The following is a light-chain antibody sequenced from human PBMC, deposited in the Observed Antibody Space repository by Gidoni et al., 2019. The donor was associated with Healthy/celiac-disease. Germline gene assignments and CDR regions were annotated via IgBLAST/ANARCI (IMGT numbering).Light chain of an antibody. V-gene: IGKV1-39*01. Sequence: DIQMTQSPSSLSASVGDRVTITCRASQSISSYLNWYQQKPGQAPKLLIYAASSLQSGVPSRFSGSGSGTDFTLTISSLQPEDFATYYCQQSYSTPRGFTFGPGTKVEIK. CDR2: AAS. J-gene: IGKJ3*01. CDR3: QQSYSTPRGFT. CDR1: QSISSY.